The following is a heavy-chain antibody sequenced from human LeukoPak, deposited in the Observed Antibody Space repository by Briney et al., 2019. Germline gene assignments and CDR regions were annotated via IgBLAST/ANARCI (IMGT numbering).Heavy chain of an antibody. Sequence: PGGTLRLSCAASGFTFSSYWMSWVRQATGKGLEWVANIKEDGSEKYYVDSVKGRFTISRDNAKNSLYLQMNSLRAEDTAVYYCARDALRGYYYDCSGYYHPENDYWGQGTLVTVSS. V-gene: IGHV3-7*01. D-gene: IGHD3-22*01. CDR3: ARDALRGYYYDCSGYYHPENDY. J-gene: IGHJ4*02. CDR2: IKEDGSEK. CDR1: GFTFSSYW.